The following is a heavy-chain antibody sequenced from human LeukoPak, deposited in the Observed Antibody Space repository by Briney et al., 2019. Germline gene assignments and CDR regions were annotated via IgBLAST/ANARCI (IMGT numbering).Heavy chain of an antibody. CDR1: GGSISSYY. Sequence: PSETLSLTCTVSGGSISSYYWSWIRQPPGKGLEWIRYIYYSGSTNYNPSLKSRVTISVDTSKNQFSLKLSSVTAADTAVYYCAREGTTVVTGGDGAFDIWGQGTMVTVSS. CDR2: IYYSGST. CDR3: AREGTTVVTGGDGAFDI. D-gene: IGHD4-23*01. J-gene: IGHJ3*02. V-gene: IGHV4-59*01.